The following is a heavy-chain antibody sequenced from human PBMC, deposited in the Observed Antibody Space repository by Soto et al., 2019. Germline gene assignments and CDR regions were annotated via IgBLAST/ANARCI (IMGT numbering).Heavy chain of an antibody. Sequence: QVHLQESGPGLVKPSGTLSLTCAVSGGSITTNWWSWVRQPPGKGLEWIGEIYHSGTTNYNPSLRGRVTISVDQSNNQFSLNLNSVTAADSAIYYCALHRAVPRTRGFDYWGQGNLVTVST. CDR1: GGSITTNW. CDR2: IYHSGTT. V-gene: IGHV4-4*02. J-gene: IGHJ4*02. D-gene: IGHD6-19*01. CDR3: ALHRAVPRTRGFDY.